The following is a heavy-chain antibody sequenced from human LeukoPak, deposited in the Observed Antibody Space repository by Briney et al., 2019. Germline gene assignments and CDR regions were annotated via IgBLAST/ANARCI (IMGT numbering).Heavy chain of an antibody. CDR3: AKEGSSWPSFYGMDV. V-gene: IGHV3-23*01. D-gene: IGHD6-13*01. J-gene: IGHJ6*02. CDR1: GFTVSSNY. CDR2: ISGSGGST. Sequence: GGSLRLSCAASGFTVSSNYMSWVRQAPGKGLEWVSAISGSGGSTYYADSVKGRFTISRDNSKNTLYLQMNSLRAEDTAVYYCAKEGSSWPSFYGMDVWGQGTTVTVSS.